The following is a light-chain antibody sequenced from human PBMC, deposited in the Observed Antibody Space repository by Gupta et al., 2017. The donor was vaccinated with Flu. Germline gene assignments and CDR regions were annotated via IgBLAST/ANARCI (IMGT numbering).Light chain of an antibody. CDR1: QSVSSN. CDR3: QQDNTPRT. Sequence: EIVMTQSPATLSVSPGERATLSCRASQSVSSNLAWYQQKPGQAPRLLIYDISTRVNGIPARFSGSGSGTEFTLTISSRQSEDFAVYYWQQDNTPRTFGHGTKVDFK. J-gene: IGKJ3*01. CDR2: DIS. V-gene: IGKV3-15*01.